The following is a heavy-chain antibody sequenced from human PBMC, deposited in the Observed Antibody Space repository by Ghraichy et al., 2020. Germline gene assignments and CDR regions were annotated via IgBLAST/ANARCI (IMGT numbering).Heavy chain of an antibody. CDR2: IYYSGNT. CDR1: GGSISSYY. Sequence: SETLSLTCTVSGGSISSYYWCWIRQPPGTGLEWIGYIYYSGNTYYKSSLKRRVSISVDTSKNQFSLKLSSMTAADTAVYFCAREGVIWSGSPRGMDVWGQGTTVTVSS. V-gene: IGHV4-30-4*01. J-gene: IGHJ6*02. CDR3: AREGVIWSGSPRGMDV. D-gene: IGHD3-3*01.